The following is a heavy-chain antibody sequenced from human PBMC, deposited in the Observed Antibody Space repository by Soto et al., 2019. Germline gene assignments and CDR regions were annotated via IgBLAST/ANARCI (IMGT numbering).Heavy chain of an antibody. CDR2: INPSGGST. J-gene: IGHJ6*03. V-gene: IGHV1-46*01. CDR1: GYTFTSYY. D-gene: IGHD4-4*01. Sequence: ASVKVSCKASGYTFTSYYMHWVRQAPGQGLEWMGIINPSGGSTSYAQKFQGRVTMTRDTSTSTVYMELSSLRSEDTAVYYCAYSNYVAEHGNYYYYYYMDVWGKGTTVTVSS. CDR3: AYSNYVAEHGNYYYYYYMDV.